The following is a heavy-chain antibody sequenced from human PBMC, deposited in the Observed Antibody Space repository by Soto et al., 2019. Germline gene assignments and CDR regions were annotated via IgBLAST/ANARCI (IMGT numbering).Heavy chain of an antibody. CDR2: IKSKTDGGTT. CDR1: GFTFSNAW. V-gene: IGHV3-15*07. J-gene: IGHJ5*02. D-gene: IGHD1-26*01. CDR3: TTTEWELGGHNWFDP. Sequence: GGSLRLSCAASGFTFSNAWMNWVRQAPGKGLEWVGRIKSKTDGGTTDYAAPVIGRFTISRDDSKNTLYLQMNSLKTEDTAVYYCTTTEWELGGHNWFDPWGQGTLVTVSS.